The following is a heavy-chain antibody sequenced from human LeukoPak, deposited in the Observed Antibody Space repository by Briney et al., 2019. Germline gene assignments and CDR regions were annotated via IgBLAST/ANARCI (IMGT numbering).Heavy chain of an antibody. V-gene: IGHV4-34*01. CDR3: ARNYCSSTSCHRGDFDS. CDR2: INHSGST. J-gene: IGHJ4*02. CDR1: GGSFSGYY. D-gene: IGHD2-2*01. Sequence: PSETLSLTCAVYGGSFSGYYWSWIRQPPGKGLEWIGEINHSGSTNYNPSLKSRVTISVDTSKNQFSLKLSSVTAADTAVYYCARNYCSSTSCHRGDFDSWGQGTLVTVSS.